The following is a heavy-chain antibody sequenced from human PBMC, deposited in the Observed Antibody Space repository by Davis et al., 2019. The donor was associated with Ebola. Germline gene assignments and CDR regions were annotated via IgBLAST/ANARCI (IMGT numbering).Heavy chain of an antibody. D-gene: IGHD3-3*02. CDR3: ARHRLAHSIEEGYYYYMDV. CDR2: ISAYNGNT. J-gene: IGHJ6*03. CDR1: GYTFTSYG. Sequence: ASVKVSCKASGYTFTSYGISWVRQAPGQGLEWMGWISAYNGNTNYAQKLQGRVTMTTDTSTSTAYMELRSLRSDDTAVYYCARHRLAHSIEEGYYYYMDVWGKGTTVTVSS. V-gene: IGHV1-18*04.